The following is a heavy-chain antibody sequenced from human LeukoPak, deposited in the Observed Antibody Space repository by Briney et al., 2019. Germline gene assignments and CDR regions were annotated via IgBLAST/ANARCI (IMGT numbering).Heavy chain of an antibody. CDR1: GFTFNNAW. D-gene: IGHD2-15*01. CDR2: IKSKTDGGTI. V-gene: IGHV3-15*01. CDR3: AMLPRQGYYYYYMDV. Sequence: GGSLRLSCAASGFTFNNAWMTWVRQAPGKGLEWVGRIKSKTDGGTIDYAAPVKGRFTISRDDSKNTLYLQMNSLKTEDTAVYYCAMLPRQGYYYYYMDVWGKGTTVTVSS. J-gene: IGHJ6*03.